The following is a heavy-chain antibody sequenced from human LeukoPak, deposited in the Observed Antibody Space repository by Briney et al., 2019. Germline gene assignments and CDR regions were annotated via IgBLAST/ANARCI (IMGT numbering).Heavy chain of an antibody. Sequence: GESLKISCKGSGYSFTSYWIGWVRQMPGKGLEWMGIIYPGDSDTRYSPSFQGQVTISADKSISTAYLQWSSLKASDTAMYYCARVLYCSSTSCPREPRYYFDYWGQGTLVTVSS. V-gene: IGHV5-51*01. CDR3: ARVLYCSSTSCPREPRYYFDY. D-gene: IGHD2-2*01. J-gene: IGHJ4*02. CDR1: GYSFTSYW. CDR2: IYPGDSDT.